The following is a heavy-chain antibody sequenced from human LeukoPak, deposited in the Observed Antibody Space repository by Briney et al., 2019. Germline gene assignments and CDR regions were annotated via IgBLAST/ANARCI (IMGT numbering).Heavy chain of an antibody. V-gene: IGHV4-34*01. Sequence: PSETLSLTCAVYGGSSSGYYWSWIRQPPGKGLEWIGEINHSGSTNYNPSLKSRVTISVDTSKNQFSLKLSSVTAADTAVYYCASGYYYDSSGSPPSFDYWGQGTLVTVSS. CDR1: GGSSSGYY. D-gene: IGHD3-22*01. J-gene: IGHJ4*02. CDR3: ASGYYYDSSGSPPSFDY. CDR2: INHSGST.